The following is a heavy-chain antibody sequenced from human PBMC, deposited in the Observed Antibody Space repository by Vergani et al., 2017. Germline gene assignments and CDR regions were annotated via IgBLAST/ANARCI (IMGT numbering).Heavy chain of an antibody. V-gene: IGHV4-61*01. CDR3: ARGRFGELKPRYFDL. Sequence: QVQLQESGPGLVKPSETLSLTCTVSGGSVSSGSYYWSWIRQPPGKGLEWIGYIYYSGSTNYNPSLKSRVTISVDTSKNQFSLKLSSVTAADTAVYYCARGRFGELKPRYFDLWGRGTLVTVSS. D-gene: IGHD3-10*01. CDR1: GGSVSSGSYY. J-gene: IGHJ2*01. CDR2: IYYSGST.